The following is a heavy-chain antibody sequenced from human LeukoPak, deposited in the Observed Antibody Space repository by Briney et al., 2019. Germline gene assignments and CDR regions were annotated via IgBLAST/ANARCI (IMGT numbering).Heavy chain of an antibody. D-gene: IGHD4/OR15-4a*01. Sequence: GGSLRPSCAASGFTFSTYDMNWVRQAPGKGLEWVSYISSSSTTIYYADSVKGRFTLSRDNTKNSLYLQMNSLRAEDTAVYYCARGYNYGAYWGQGTLVTVSS. CDR2: ISSSSTTI. J-gene: IGHJ4*02. CDR3: ARGYNYGAY. V-gene: IGHV3-48*04. CDR1: GFTFSTYD.